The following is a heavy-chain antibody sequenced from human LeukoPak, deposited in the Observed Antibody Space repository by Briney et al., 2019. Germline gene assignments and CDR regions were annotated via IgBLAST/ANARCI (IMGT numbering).Heavy chain of an antibody. D-gene: IGHD2-15*01. CDR2: IYYSGST. CDR1: GASISSSSYY. V-gene: IGHV4-39*01. Sequence: SETLSLTCTVSGASISSSSYYWGWIRQPPGKGLEWIGSIYYSGSTYYNPSLKSRVTISVDTSKDQFSLKLSSVTAAGTAVDCCARRGGYCSGVSCLSWFDPWGQGTLVTVSS. CDR3: ARRGGYCSGVSCLSWFDP. J-gene: IGHJ5*02.